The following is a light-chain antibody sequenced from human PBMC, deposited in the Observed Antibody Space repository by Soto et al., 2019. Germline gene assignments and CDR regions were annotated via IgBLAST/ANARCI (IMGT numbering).Light chain of an antibody. CDR1: QSVSNNY. Sequence: EIVLTQSPGTLSLSPGEIATLSCRASQSVSNNYLAWYQQKPGQAPRLLIADASRRATGIPDRFSGSGSGTDFTLTISRLEPEDFAVYYCQQCARSPLTFGQGTKVEIK. V-gene: IGKV3-20*01. J-gene: IGKJ1*01. CDR3: QQCARSPLT. CDR2: DAS.